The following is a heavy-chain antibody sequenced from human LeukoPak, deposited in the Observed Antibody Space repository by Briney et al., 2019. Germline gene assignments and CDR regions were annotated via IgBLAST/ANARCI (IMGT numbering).Heavy chain of an antibody. V-gene: IGHV3-23*01. D-gene: IGHD2-15*01. J-gene: IGHJ4*02. CDR3: AKVLAFVVVVAAPLDY. Sequence: GGSLRLSCAASGFTFSSFDMSWVRQAPGKGLEWVSAISGSGGSTYYADSVKGRFTISRDNFKNTLYLQMSSLRAEDTAVYYCAKVLAFVVVVAAPLDYWGQGTLVTVSS. CDR2: ISGSGGST. CDR1: GFTFSSFD.